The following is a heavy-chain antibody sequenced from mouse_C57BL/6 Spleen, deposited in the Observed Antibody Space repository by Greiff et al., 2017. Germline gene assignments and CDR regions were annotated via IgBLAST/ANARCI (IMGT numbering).Heavy chain of an antibody. CDR3: AREGPGWYFDV. CDR1: GYTFTDYY. Sequence: EVQLQQSGPELVKPGASVKISCKASGYTFTDYYMNWVKQSHGKSLEWIGDINPNNGGTSYNQKFKGKATSTVDKSSSTAYMELRSLTSEDSAVYYCAREGPGWYFDVWGTGTTVTVSS. J-gene: IGHJ1*03. CDR2: INPNNGGT. V-gene: IGHV1-26*01.